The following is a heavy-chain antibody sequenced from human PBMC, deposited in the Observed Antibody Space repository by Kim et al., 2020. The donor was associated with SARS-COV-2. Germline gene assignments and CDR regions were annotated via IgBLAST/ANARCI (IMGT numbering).Heavy chain of an antibody. CDR3: TRRIFDAFDI. J-gene: IGHJ3*02. V-gene: IGHV3-72*01. Sequence: VGSLRLSCGASGLNFSDHYMDWVRQAPGKGLEWVGRSRDRANSYTTEYAASVKGRFAISRDHSQNSVHLQMQDLKVEDTAICYCTRRIFDAFDIWGQG. D-gene: IGHD1-20*01. CDR1: GLNFSDHY. CDR2: SRDRANSYTT.